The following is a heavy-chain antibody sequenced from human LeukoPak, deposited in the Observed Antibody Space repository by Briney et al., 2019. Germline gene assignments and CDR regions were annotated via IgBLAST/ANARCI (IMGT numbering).Heavy chain of an antibody. CDR2: ISTNGGRT. D-gene: IGHD3-22*01. CDR1: GFTFNTYA. CDR3: ARAPSEIGGYYPEYFRH. V-gene: IGHV3-23*01. J-gene: IGHJ1*01. Sequence: PGGSLRLSCAASGFTFNTYAVNWVRQAPGKGLEWVSAISTNGGRTYYADSVKGRFTISRDNSKNTLSLQMNSLRAEDTGVYYCARAPSEIGGYYPEYFRHWGQGTLVTVSS.